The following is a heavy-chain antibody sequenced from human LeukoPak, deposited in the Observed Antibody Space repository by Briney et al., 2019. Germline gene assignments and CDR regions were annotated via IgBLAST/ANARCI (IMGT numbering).Heavy chain of an antibody. CDR3: VKTAGSWYGYFDY. J-gene: IGHJ4*02. Sequence: GGSLRLSCSASGLTFSYYALQWGRQAPGEGLEFGSTISHDGSNTIYAGSVKARFTVSRDNSKNTLYLQMTSLRPEDTAVYYCVKTAGSWYGYFDYWGQGTLVTVSS. D-gene: IGHD6-13*01. CDR2: ISHDGSNT. CDR1: GLTFSYYA. V-gene: IGHV3-64D*06.